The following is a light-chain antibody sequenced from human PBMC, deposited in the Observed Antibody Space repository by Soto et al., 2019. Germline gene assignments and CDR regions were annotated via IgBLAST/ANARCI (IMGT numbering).Light chain of an antibody. CDR2: DVS. Sequence: QSALTQPASVSGSPGQSITISCTGTSSDVGDYNYVSWYQQHPGKAPKLMIYDVSNRPSGVSNRFSGSKSGNTASLTISGLQAEDEADYYCGSYTSSNTYVFGTGTKVPS. V-gene: IGLV2-14*03. CDR3: GSYTSSNTYV. CDR1: SSDVGDYNY. J-gene: IGLJ1*01.